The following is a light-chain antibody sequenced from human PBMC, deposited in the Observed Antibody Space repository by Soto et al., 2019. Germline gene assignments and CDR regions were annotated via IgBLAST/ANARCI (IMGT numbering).Light chain of an antibody. CDR3: YSYTGSTTRL. CDR2: EVS. J-gene: IGLJ2*01. Sequence: QSVLTQPASVSGSPGQSITISCTGTSSDVAGYNYVSWYQQHPGKAPKLMIYEVSNRPSGVSNRFSGSKSGNTASLTISGLQAEDEADYYCYSYTGSTTRLFGGGTKVTVL. V-gene: IGLV2-14*01. CDR1: SSDVAGYNY.